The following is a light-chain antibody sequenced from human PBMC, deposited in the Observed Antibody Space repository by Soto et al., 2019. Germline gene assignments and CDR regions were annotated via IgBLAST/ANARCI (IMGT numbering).Light chain of an antibody. Sequence: EIVLTQSPGTLSLSPGERATLSCRASKSVSSYLAWYQQKSGQAPRLLIYAASSRASGIPDRFSGSGSGTDFTLTISRVEPDDFAVYYCQQYGSSPAFGQGTRLEI. CDR3: QQYGSSPA. V-gene: IGKV3-20*01. J-gene: IGKJ5*01. CDR1: KSVSSY. CDR2: AAS.